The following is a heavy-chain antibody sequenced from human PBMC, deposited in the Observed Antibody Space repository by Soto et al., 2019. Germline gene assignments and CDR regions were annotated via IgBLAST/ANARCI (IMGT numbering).Heavy chain of an antibody. D-gene: IGHD3-10*01. CDR3: ARSAITMVRLIDY. CDR1: GFTFSDYY. V-gene: IGHV3-11*06. J-gene: IGHJ4*02. CDR2: ISSSSSYT. Sequence: GGSLRLSCAASGFTFSDYYMSWIRQAPGKGLEWVSYISSSSSYTNYADSVKGRFTISRDNAKNSLYLQMNSLRAEDTAVYYCARSAITMVRLIDYWGQGTLVTVSS.